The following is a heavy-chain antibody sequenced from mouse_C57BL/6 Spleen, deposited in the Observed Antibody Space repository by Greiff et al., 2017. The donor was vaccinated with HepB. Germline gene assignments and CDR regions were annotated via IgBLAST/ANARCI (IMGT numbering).Heavy chain of an antibody. V-gene: IGHV1-20*01. Sequence: EVQLQQSGPELVKPGDSVKISCKASGYSFTGYFMNWVIQSHGKSLEWIGRINPYNGDTFYNQKFKGKAILTVDKSSSTAHMELRSLTSEDSAVYYCARHSNNSPFAYWGQGTLVTVSA. CDR3: ARHSNNSPFAY. CDR1: GYSFTGYF. CDR2: INPYNGDT. J-gene: IGHJ3*01. D-gene: IGHD2-5*01.